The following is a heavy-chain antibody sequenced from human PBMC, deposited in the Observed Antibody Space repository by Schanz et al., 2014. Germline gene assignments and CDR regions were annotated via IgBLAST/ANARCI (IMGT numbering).Heavy chain of an antibody. CDR2: ISSGGGST. Sequence: EVQLLESGGGLVQPGGSLRLSCASSGFSFTNYAMSWVRQAPGKGLEWVSSISSGGGSTYYADSVKGRFTISRDNSKNTLYLQMKSLRAEDTAVYYCVRDSFFAFDYWGQGTLVTVSS. CDR3: VRDSFFAFDY. J-gene: IGHJ4*02. D-gene: IGHD3-3*01. V-gene: IGHV3-23*01. CDR1: GFSFTNYA.